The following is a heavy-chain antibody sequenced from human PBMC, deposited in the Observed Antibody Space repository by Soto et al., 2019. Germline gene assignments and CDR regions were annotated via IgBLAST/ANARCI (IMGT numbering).Heavy chain of an antibody. J-gene: IGHJ4*02. CDR3: ARGRTSSPTPGDY. CDR1: GGSISSGGYY. V-gene: IGHV4-31*03. Sequence: QVQLQESGPGLVKPSQTLSLTCTVSGGSISSGGYYWSWIRQHPGKGLEWIGYIYYSGSTYYNPSLKSRVNISVDTSKNQCSLKLSSVTAADTAVYYCARGRTSSPTPGDYWGQGTLVTVSS. D-gene: IGHD2-2*01. CDR2: IYYSGST.